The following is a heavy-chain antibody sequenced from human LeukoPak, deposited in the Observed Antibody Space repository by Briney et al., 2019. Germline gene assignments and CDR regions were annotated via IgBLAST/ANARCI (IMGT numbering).Heavy chain of an antibody. CDR1: GGSISSSSYY. D-gene: IGHD4-17*01. V-gene: IGHV4-39*07. CDR2: IYYSGST. Sequence: SSETLSLTCTVSGGSISSSSYYWGWIRQPPGKGLEWIGSIYYSGSTYYNPSLKSRVTISVDTSKNQFSLKLSSVTAADTAVYYCARWEVVYGDYVVGGAFDIWGQGTMVTVSS. CDR3: ARWEVVYGDYVVGGAFDI. J-gene: IGHJ3*02.